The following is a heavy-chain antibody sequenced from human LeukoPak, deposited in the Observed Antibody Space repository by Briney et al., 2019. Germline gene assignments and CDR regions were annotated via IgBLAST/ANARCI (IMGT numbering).Heavy chain of an antibody. V-gene: IGHV3-74*01. Sequence: GGSLRLSCAASGFSIRGYWMHWVRQAPGKGLMWVSRIKSDGSWTNYADSVRGRFTISRDNSKNTLYLQMNSLRAEDTAVYYCARGRTGTYYYGSGTNYYFDYWGQGTLVTVSS. J-gene: IGHJ4*02. D-gene: IGHD3-10*01. CDR1: GFSIRGYW. CDR3: ARGRTGTYYYGSGTNYYFDY. CDR2: IKSDGSWT.